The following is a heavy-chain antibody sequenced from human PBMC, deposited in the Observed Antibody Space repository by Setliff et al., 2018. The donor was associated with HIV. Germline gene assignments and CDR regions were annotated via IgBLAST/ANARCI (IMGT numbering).Heavy chain of an antibody. CDR1: GGSISSSNW. J-gene: IGHJ6*03. CDR2: VHHVEIT. V-gene: IGHV4-4*02. CDR3: ARGEYYGSGTVYMDV. Sequence: PSETLSLTCGVSGGSISSSNWWSWVRQFPGKGLEWIGEVHHVEITNYNPSLKSRVTISIDKSKNQFSLNLNSLTAADTAVYYCARGEYYGSGTVYMDVWGKGTTVTV. D-gene: IGHD3-10*01.